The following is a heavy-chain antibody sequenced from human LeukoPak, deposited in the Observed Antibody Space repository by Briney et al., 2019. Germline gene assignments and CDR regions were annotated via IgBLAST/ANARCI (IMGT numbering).Heavy chain of an antibody. CDR2: ISTSGSTI. CDR1: GFTFSNYE. Sequence: GGSLRLSCAASGFTFSNYEMNWVRQAPGKGLEWVSYISTSGSTIYYADSVKGRFTISRDNAKNSLYLQMNSLRAEDTAVYYCARKNYFYYYMDVWGKGTTVTISS. D-gene: IGHD2/OR15-2a*01. V-gene: IGHV3-48*03. CDR3: ARKNYFYYYMDV. J-gene: IGHJ6*03.